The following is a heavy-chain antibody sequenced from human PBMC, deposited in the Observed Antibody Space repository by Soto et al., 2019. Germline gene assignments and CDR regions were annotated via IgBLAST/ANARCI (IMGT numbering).Heavy chain of an antibody. CDR2: VSTSGRST. Sequence: GALRLSLLTPCFIFRGSTIYLGRPVPGKGLEAISAVSTSGRSTYYADSVKDRFTISRDNSKNTLFLQMGSLRPEDTAIYYCVKQAHGLDGVAFDYWGQGTQVTVSS. CDR3: VKQAHGLDGVAFDY. J-gene: IGHJ4*02. V-gene: IGHV3-64D*06. D-gene: IGHD2-15*01. CDR1: CFIFRGST.